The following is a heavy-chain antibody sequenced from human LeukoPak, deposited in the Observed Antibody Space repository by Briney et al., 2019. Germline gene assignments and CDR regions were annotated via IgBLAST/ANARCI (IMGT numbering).Heavy chain of an antibody. D-gene: IGHD2-8*01. CDR3: VREGTYCTHGVCYEY. CDR2: IYTSGTT. J-gene: IGHJ4*02. CDR1: GYSISSGYY. V-gene: IGHV4-61*02. Sequence: PSETLSLTCAVSGYSISSGYYWSWIRQPAGKGLQWIGRIYTSGTTNYNPSLKSRLTMSIDTSKNQFSLRLSSVTAADTAVYYCVREGTYCTHGVCYEYWGQGTLVTVSS.